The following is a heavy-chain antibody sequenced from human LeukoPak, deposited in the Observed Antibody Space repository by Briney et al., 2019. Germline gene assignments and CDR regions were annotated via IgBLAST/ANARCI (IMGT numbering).Heavy chain of an antibody. CDR3: ARVRPGWYVDY. V-gene: IGHV3-48*02. CDR1: GFTFSTCS. D-gene: IGHD6-19*01. Sequence: GGSLRLSCAASGFTFSTCSMIWVRQAPGKGLEWVSYISSSSGTIYYADSVKGRFTISRDNAEDSMYLQMNGLTDEDTAVYYCARVRPGWYVDYWGQGTLVIVSS. J-gene: IGHJ4*02. CDR2: ISSSSGTI.